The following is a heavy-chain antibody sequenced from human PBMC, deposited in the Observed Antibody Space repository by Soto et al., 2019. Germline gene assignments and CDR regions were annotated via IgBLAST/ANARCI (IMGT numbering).Heavy chain of an antibody. D-gene: IGHD2-15*01. CDR1: GGSISSYY. CDR2: IYYSGST. CDR3: ARKDIVVVVAATLSVSGVFDI. Sequence: SETLSLTCTVSGGSISSYYWCWIRQPPGQGLGRIGSIYYSGSTYNNPSLKSRVTISVDTSKNQFSLKLSSVTAADTAVYYCARKDIVVVVAATLSVSGVFDIWGQGTMVTVSS. J-gene: IGHJ3*02. V-gene: IGHV4-59*05.